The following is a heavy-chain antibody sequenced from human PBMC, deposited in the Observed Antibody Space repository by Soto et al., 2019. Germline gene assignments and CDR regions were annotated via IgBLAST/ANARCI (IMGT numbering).Heavy chain of an antibody. D-gene: IGHD2-21*02. J-gene: IGHJ4*02. CDR3: ARGGHIAVVTASFDN. CDR2: IHPSGGGT. V-gene: IGHV1-46*02. Sequence: QVQLVQSGAEVRKPGASVKVSCKPSGYTFNTYYLHWLRQAPGQALEWMGVIHPSGGGTTYAQKSLXXXTXXRDTCTTTVFMELSSLRSDDTAVYYCARGGHIAVVTASFDNWGQGTLVTVSS. CDR1: GYTFNTYY.